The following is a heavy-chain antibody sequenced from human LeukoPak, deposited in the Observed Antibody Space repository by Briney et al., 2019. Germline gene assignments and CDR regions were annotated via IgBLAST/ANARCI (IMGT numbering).Heavy chain of an antibody. J-gene: IGHJ3*02. V-gene: IGHV3-23*01. CDR2: ISRSGVST. CDR3: ERDRAAPNSIGVFET. D-gene: IGHD2-21*01. Sequence: GGSLRLSCACCGFTFRPYALSWVRQAPGKGLEWVSTISRSGVSTYYADSVRGRFTISRDNSKNTLLVQMNSLRAEDTAVYYCERDRAAPNSIGVFETWGQGTMVTVSS. CDR1: GFTFRPYA.